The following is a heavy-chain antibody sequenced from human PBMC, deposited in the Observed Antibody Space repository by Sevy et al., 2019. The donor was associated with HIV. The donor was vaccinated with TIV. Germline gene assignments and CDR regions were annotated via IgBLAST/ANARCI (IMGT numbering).Heavy chain of an antibody. J-gene: IGHJ4*02. CDR1: EFTFSHYA. V-gene: IGHV3-30-3*01. Sequence: GGSLRLSCAASEFTFSHYAMHWVRQAPGKGLEWVALISYDGTIEYYADSVKGRFTISRDNSNNTLFLRMNSLRAEDTAVYYCARAMDRYTYGFLGYWGQGTLVTVSS. D-gene: IGHD5-18*01. CDR3: ARAMDRYTYGFLGY. CDR2: ISYDGTIE.